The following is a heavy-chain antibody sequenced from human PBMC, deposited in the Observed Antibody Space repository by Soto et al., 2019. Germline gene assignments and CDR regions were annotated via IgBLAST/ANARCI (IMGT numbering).Heavy chain of an antibody. CDR3: AREIIAAAAYYFDY. Sequence: GGSLRLSCAASGFTFDDYGMSWVRQAPGKGLEWVSGINWNGGSTGYADSVKGRFTISRDNAKNSLYLQMNSLRAEDTALYYCAREIIAAAAYYFDYWGQGTLVTVSS. V-gene: IGHV3-20*04. CDR1: GFTFDDYG. D-gene: IGHD6-13*01. CDR2: INWNGGST. J-gene: IGHJ4*02.